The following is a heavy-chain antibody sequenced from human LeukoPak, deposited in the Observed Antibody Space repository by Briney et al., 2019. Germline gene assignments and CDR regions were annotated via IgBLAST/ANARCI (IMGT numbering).Heavy chain of an antibody. CDR3: ARGIQLWYVFDY. J-gene: IGHJ4*02. D-gene: IGHD5-18*01. CDR2: ISGSGDTI. V-gene: IGHV3-48*04. CDR1: GFTFNNYA. Sequence: GGSLRLSCASSGFTFNNYAMTWVRQAPGKGLEWVSTISGSGDTIYYADSVKGRFTISRDNAKNSLYLQMNSLRAEDTAVYYCARGIQLWYVFDYWGQGTLVTVSS.